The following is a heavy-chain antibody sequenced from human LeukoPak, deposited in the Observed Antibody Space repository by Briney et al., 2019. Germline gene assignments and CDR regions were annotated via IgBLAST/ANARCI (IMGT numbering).Heavy chain of an antibody. V-gene: IGHV4-39*07. J-gene: IGHJ2*01. Sequence: PSETLSLTCTVSGGSISSRNYYWAWIRQSPGKGLQWIGSIYYSGSTYYKPSLKSRVSISVDTSKSQFSLKLSSVTAADTAVYYCARVYYSNSYDYWYFDLWGRGTLVTVSS. CDR3: ARVYYSNSYDYWYFDL. CDR2: IYYSGST. CDR1: GGSISSRNYY. D-gene: IGHD6-13*01.